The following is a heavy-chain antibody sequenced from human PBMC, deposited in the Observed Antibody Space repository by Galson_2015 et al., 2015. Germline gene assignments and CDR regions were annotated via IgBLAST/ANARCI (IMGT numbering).Heavy chain of an antibody. J-gene: IGHJ5*02. CDR2: IYHSGST. CDR3: ASLGNGYCSGGSCSP. V-gene: IGHV4-4*02. CDR1: GGSISSSNW. D-gene: IGHD2-15*01. Sequence: SETLSLTCAVSGGSISSSNWWSWVRQPPGKGLEWIGEIYHSGSTNYNPFLKSRVTISVDKSKNQFSLKLSSVTAADTAVYYCASLGNGYCSGGSCSPWGRGTLVTVSS.